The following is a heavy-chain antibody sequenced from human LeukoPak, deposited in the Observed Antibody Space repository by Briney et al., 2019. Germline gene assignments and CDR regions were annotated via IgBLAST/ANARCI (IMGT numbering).Heavy chain of an antibody. CDR3: ARDAGIAAAGTAWFDP. Sequence: ASVKVSCKASGYTFTGYYMHWVRQPPGQGLEWMGWINPNSGGTNYAQKFQGRVTMTRDTSISTAYMELSRLRSDDTAVYYCARDAGIAAAGTAWFDPWGQGTLVTVSS. J-gene: IGHJ5*02. CDR2: INPNSGGT. V-gene: IGHV1-2*02. D-gene: IGHD6-13*01. CDR1: GYTFTGYY.